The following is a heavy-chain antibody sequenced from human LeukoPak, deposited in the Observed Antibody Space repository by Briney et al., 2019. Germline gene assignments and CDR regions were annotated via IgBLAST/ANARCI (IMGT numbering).Heavy chain of an antibody. Sequence: ASVKVSSKASGGSFSSYAISWVRQAPGQGLEWMGRIIPIFGTANYANKFQGRVTITTDESTSTAYMELSSLRSEDTAVYYCARESTPMIVFDYWGQGTLVTVSS. V-gene: IGHV1-69*05. CDR3: ARESTPMIVFDY. J-gene: IGHJ4*02. CDR1: GGSFSSYA. D-gene: IGHD3-22*01. CDR2: IIPIFGTA.